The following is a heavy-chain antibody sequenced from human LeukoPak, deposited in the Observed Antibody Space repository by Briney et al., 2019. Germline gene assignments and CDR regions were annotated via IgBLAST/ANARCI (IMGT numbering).Heavy chain of an antibody. CDR1: GGSISSSNW. CDR2: IYHSGRT. J-gene: IGHJ5*01. V-gene: IGHV4-4*02. D-gene: IGHD4-17*01. Sequence: PSWTLSLTCAVSGGSISSSNWWSWVRQPPGKGLEWIGEIYHSGRTNYNPSLKSRVTISVDTSKNQFSLKLSSVTAADTAVYYCARHGDYVGVDSWGQGTLVTVSS. CDR3: ARHGDYVGVDS.